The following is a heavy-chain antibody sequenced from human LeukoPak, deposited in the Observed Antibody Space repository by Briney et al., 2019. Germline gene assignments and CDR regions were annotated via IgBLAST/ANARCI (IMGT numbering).Heavy chain of an antibody. D-gene: IGHD5-24*01. V-gene: IGHV4-39*01. CDR3: ARSGRWLQLSGAFDI. J-gene: IGHJ3*02. CDR2: IYYSGST. Sequence: KPSETLSLTCTVSGGSISSGSYYWGWIRQPPGKGLEWIGSIYYSGSTYYNPSLKSRVTISVDTSKNQFSLKLSSVTAADTAVYYCARSGRWLQLSGAFDIWGQGTMVTVSS. CDR1: GGSISSGSYY.